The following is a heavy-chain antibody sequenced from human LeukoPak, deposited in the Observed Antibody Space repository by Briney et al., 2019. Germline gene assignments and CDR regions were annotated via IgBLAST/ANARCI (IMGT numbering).Heavy chain of an antibody. V-gene: IGHV4-34*09. J-gene: IGHJ5*02. D-gene: IGHD2-2*01. CDR3: AREAPYCSSTSCYDGYNWFDP. CDR1: GGSFSGYY. CDR2: INHSGST. Sequence: PSETLSLTCAVYGGSFSGYYWSWIRQPPGKGLEWIGEINHSGSTYYNPSLKSRVTISVDTSKNQFSLKLSSVTAADTAVYYCAREAPYCSSTSCYDGYNWFDPWGQGTLVTVSS.